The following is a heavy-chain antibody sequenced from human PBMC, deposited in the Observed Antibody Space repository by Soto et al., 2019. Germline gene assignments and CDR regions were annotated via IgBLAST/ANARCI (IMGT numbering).Heavy chain of an antibody. CDR1: GGSISSGGYY. Sequence: SETLSLTCTVSGGSISSGGYYWSWIRQHPGKGLEWIGYIYYSGSTYYNPSLKSRVTISVDTSKIQFSLKLSSVTAADTAVYYCAREKWELLRGGVDWFDPWGQGTLVTVSS. J-gene: IGHJ5*02. CDR3: AREKWELLRGGVDWFDP. V-gene: IGHV4-31*03. D-gene: IGHD1-26*01. CDR2: IYYSGST.